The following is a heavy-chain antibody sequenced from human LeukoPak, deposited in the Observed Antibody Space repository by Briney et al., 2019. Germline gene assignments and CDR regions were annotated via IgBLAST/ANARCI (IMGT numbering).Heavy chain of an antibody. Sequence: GGSLRLSCAASGFTFRSYAMHWVRLAPGKGLGREGVISYYGSNKYYADCVQGRFTISRDNSQNTLYLQMNSLRAEDTAVYYCAKCIAAAGMELYYYYGMDVWGQGTTVTVSS. CDR1: GFTFRSYA. V-gene: IGHV3-30*18. J-gene: IGHJ6*02. D-gene: IGHD6-13*01. CDR2: ISYYGSNK. CDR3: AKCIAAAGMELYYYYGMDV.